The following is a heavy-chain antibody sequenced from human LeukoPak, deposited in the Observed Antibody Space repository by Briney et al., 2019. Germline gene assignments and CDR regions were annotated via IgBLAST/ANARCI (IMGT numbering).Heavy chain of an antibody. CDR3: ARAPEQYYYDSSGYSAFDI. CDR2: IYTSGST. J-gene: IGHJ3*02. D-gene: IGHD3-22*01. V-gene: IGHV4-61*02. CDR1: GGSISSGSYY. Sequence: PSETLSLTCTVSGGSISSGSYYWSWIRQPAGKGLEWIGRIYTSGSTNYNPSLKSRVTISVDTSKNQFSLKLSSVTAADTAVYYCARAPEQYYYDSSGYSAFDIWGQGTMVTVSS.